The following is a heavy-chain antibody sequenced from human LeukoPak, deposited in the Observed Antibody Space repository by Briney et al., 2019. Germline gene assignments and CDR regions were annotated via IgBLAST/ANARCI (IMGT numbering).Heavy chain of an antibody. CDR3: AREIGYCSSTSCPYYYYYMDV. V-gene: IGHV4-4*07. CDR1: GGSISSYY. Sequence: SETLSLTCTVSGGSISSYYWSWIRQPAGKGLEWIGRIYTSGSTNYNPSLKSRVTMSVDTSKNQSSLKLSSVTAADTAVYYCAREIGYCSSTSCPYYYYYMDVWGKGTTVTVSS. J-gene: IGHJ6*03. CDR2: IYTSGST. D-gene: IGHD2-2*01.